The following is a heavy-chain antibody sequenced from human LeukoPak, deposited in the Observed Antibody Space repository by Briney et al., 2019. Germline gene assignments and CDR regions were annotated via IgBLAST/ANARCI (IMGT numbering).Heavy chain of an antibody. D-gene: IGHD3-3*01. Sequence: SGTLSLTCTVSGGSISSYYWSWIRQPPGKGLEWIGYIYYSGSTNYNPSLKSRVTISVDTFKNQFSLKLSSVTAADTAVYYCARGPDFWSLMDVWGQGTTVTVSS. CDR1: GGSISSYY. CDR3: ARGPDFWSLMDV. J-gene: IGHJ6*02. V-gene: IGHV4-59*01. CDR2: IYYSGST.